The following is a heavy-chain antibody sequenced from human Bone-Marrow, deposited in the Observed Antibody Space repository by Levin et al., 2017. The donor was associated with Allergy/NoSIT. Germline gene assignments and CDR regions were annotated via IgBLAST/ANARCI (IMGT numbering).Heavy chain of an antibody. Sequence: SETLSLTCTVSGGSISSGGYYWSWIRQHPGKGLEWIGYIYYSGSTYYNPSLKSRVTISVDTSKNQFSLKLSSVTAADTAVYYCASSYCTNGVCPSGAFDIWGQGTMVTVSS. CDR1: GGSISSGGYY. J-gene: IGHJ3*02. CDR2: IYYSGST. D-gene: IGHD2-8*01. V-gene: IGHV4-31*03. CDR3: ASSYCTNGVCPSGAFDI.